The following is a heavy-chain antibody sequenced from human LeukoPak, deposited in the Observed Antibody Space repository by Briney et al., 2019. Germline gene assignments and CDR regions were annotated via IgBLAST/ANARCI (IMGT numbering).Heavy chain of an antibody. Sequence: GRSLRLSCAASGFTFSLYGMHWVRQAPGKGLERVAVIWYDGSNKYYTDSVKGRFTISRDNSENTLYLQMNSLRAEDTAVYYCARGRCSAGRCSFRLHYFDYWGQGTLVTVSS. D-gene: IGHD2-15*01. V-gene: IGHV3-33*01. CDR2: IWYDGSNK. CDR1: GFTFSLYG. J-gene: IGHJ4*02. CDR3: ARGRCSAGRCSFRLHYFDY.